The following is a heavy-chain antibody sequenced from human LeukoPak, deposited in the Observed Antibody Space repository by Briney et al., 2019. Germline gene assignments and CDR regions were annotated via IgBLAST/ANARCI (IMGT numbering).Heavy chain of an antibody. D-gene: IGHD4/OR15-4a*01. CDR3: ARGSRSVLYFDY. CDR2: INHSGST. V-gene: IGHV4-34*01. CDR1: GRSFSGYY. J-gene: IGHJ4*02. Sequence: SETLSLTCAVYGRSFSGYYWSWIRQPPGKGLEWIGEINHSGSTNYNPSLKSRVTISVDTSKNQFSLKLSPVTAADTAVYYCARGSRSVLYFDYWGQGTLVTVSS.